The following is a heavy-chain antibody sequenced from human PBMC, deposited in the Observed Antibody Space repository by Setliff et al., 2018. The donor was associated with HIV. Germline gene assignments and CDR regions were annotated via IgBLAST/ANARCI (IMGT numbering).Heavy chain of an antibody. V-gene: IGHV4-34*01. CDR1: GFTFSNYC. CDR3: ASTYCGGDCYSRYFQH. CDR2: INHGGDT. Sequence: GSLRLSCTVSGFTFSNYCMNWVRQAPGKGLEWIGEINHGGDTNYNPSLRSRVTISVDTSKNQFSLKLSSVTAADTAVYYCASTYCGGDCYSRYFQHWGQGTLVTVSS. D-gene: IGHD2-21*02. J-gene: IGHJ1*01.